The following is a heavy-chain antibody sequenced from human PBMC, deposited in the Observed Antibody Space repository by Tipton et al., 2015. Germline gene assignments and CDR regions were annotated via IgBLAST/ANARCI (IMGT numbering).Heavy chain of an antibody. Sequence: QLVQSGAEVKKPGASVKVSCKASGYTFATYGINWVRQAPGQGLEWMGWINAYNGDTNYAQKLQGRVTLTTDTSTSTAYMELRSLRSDDTAVYYCARVLYCKTPNCRGGPDYYYYGMDVWGQGTTVRVS. CDR1: GYTFATYG. CDR2: INAYNGDT. V-gene: IGHV1-18*01. D-gene: IGHD1-1*01. J-gene: IGHJ6*02. CDR3: ARVLYCKTPNCRGGPDYYYYGMDV.